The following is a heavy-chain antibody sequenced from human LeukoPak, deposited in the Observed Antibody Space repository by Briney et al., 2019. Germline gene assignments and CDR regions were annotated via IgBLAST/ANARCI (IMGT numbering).Heavy chain of an antibody. CDR3: ARYHGGNSSTSPKYFQH. J-gene: IGHJ1*01. Sequence: GASVKVSCKASGYIFTGYYLHWVRQAPGQGLEWMGWINPSSGGTRYAQKFQGRVTLSRDTSASTAYMELSSLRSEDTAVYYCARYHGGNSSTSPKYFQHWGQGTLVTVSS. V-gene: IGHV1-2*02. CDR2: INPSSGGT. D-gene: IGHD4-23*01. CDR1: GYIFTGYY.